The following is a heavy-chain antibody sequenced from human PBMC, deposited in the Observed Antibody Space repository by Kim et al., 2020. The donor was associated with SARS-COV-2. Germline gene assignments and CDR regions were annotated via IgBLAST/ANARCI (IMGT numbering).Heavy chain of an antibody. V-gene: IGHV1-69*13. J-gene: IGHJ5*02. CDR2: IIPIFGTA. Sequence: SVKVSCKASGGTFSSYAISWVRQAPGQGLEWMGGIIPIFGTANYAQKFQGRVTITADESTSTAYMELSSLRSEDTAVYYCARGSKLANWFDPWGQGTLVTVSS. CDR3: ARGSKLANWFDP. CDR1: GGTFSSYA.